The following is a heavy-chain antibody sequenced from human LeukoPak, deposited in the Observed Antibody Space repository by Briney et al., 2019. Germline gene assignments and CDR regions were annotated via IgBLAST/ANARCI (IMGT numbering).Heavy chain of an antibody. J-gene: IGHJ5*02. CDR2: IIPIFGTA. D-gene: IGHD5-18*01. CDR1: GGTFSSYA. CDR3: ARRGYSYGYRNWFDP. Sequence: SVKVSCKASGGTFSSYAISWVRQAPGQGLEWMGRIIPIFGTANYAQKFQGRVTITTDESTSTAYMELSSLRSEDTAVYYRARRGYSYGYRNWFDPWGQGTLVTVSS. V-gene: IGHV1-69*05.